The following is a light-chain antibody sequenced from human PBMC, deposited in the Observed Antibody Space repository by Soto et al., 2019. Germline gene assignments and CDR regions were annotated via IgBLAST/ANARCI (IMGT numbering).Light chain of an antibody. CDR3: QQYGSPPTWT. Sequence: TQSAGPLALSPGERATLSCRASQSVSSNYLAWYQQKPGQAPRLLIYGASTRASGIPDRFSGSGSGTDFTLTISRLEPEDAAVYYCQQYGSPPTWTFGQGTMVDI. CDR1: QSVSSNY. V-gene: IGKV3-20*01. CDR2: GAS. J-gene: IGKJ1*01.